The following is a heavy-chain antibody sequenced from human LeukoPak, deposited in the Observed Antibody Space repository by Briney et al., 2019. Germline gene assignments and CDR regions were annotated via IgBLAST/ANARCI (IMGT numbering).Heavy chain of an antibody. Sequence: SETLSLTCTVSGGSITDCYWSWIRHSSGKGLEWIGYMYYSGSAYYSPSLKTRVTLSVDTSKNQFSLKLTSVTAADTAVYYCARSTFSSNWNLWGQGTLVTVSS. CDR1: GGSITDCY. CDR2: MYYSGSA. V-gene: IGHV4-59*08. CDR3: ARSTFSSNWNL. J-gene: IGHJ4*02. D-gene: IGHD6-13*01.